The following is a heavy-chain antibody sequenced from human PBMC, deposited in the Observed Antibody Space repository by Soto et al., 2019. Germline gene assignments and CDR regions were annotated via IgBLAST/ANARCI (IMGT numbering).Heavy chain of an antibody. CDR3: ASSSEGNYDILTGPYYFDY. J-gene: IGHJ4*02. V-gene: IGHV4-30-4*01. D-gene: IGHD3-9*01. CDR1: GGSISSGDYY. Sequence: SETLSLSCTVSGGSISSGDYYWSWIRQPPGKGLEWIGYIYYSGSTYYNPSLKSRVTISVDTSKNQFSLKLSSVTAADTAVYYCASSSEGNYDILTGPYYFDYWGQGTLVTVSS. CDR2: IYYSGST.